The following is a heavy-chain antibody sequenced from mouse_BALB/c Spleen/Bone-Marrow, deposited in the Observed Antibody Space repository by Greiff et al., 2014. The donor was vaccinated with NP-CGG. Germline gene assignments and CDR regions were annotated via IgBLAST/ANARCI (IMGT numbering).Heavy chain of an antibody. CDR2: IYLGSVST. V-gene: IGHV1-77*01. Sequence: LEESGPELVKPGASVKMSCKASGYTFTDYVISWVKQITGQGPEWIGEIYLGSVSTYYNEKFKGKATLTADKSSNTAYMQLSSLTSEDTAVYYCARGIYFDYWGQGTTLTVSS. CDR1: GYTFTDYV. CDR3: ARGIYFDY. J-gene: IGHJ2*01.